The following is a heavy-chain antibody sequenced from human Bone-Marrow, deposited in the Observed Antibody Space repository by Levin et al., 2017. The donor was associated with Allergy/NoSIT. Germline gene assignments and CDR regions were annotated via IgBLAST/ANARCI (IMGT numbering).Heavy chain of an antibody. V-gene: IGHV1-2*04. D-gene: IGHD2-2*01. J-gene: IGHJ6*02. CDR1: GYTFTGYY. Sequence: ASVKVSCKASGYTFTGYYMHWVRQAPGQGLEWMGWINPNSGGTNYAQKFQGWVTMTRDTSISTAYMELSRLRSDDTAVYYCARDRRDIVVVPAAVDYYGMDVWGQGTTVTVSS. CDR3: ARDRRDIVVVPAAVDYYGMDV. CDR2: INPNSGGT.